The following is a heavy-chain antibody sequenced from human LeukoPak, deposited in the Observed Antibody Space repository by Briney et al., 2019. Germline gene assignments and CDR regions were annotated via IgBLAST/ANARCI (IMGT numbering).Heavy chain of an antibody. CDR3: AKHDIAPAGGFDYYFDY. CDR2: ISWNSGSI. D-gene: IGHD6-13*01. CDR1: GFTFDDYA. J-gene: IGHJ4*02. Sequence: GRSLRLSCAASGFTFDDYAMHWVRQAPGKGLEWVSGISWNSGSIGYADSVKGRFTISRDNSKNTLYLQMNSLRAEDTAVYYCAKHDIAPAGGFDYYFDYWGQGTLVTVSS. V-gene: IGHV3-9*01.